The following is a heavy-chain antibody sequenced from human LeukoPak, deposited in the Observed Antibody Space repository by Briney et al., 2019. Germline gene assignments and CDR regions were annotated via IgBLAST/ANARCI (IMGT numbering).Heavy chain of an antibody. CDR2: ISGGGGST. CDR3: ARSIYASGSFYTFDI. V-gene: IGHV3-23*01. D-gene: IGHD3-10*01. CDR1: GFTFSSYA. Sequence: PGGSLRLSCAASGFTFSSYAMSWVRQAPGKGLEWVSAISGGGGSTYYADSVKGRFTISRDNSKNTLYLQMNTLRAEDTAVYYCARSIYASGSFYTFDIWGQGTMVTVSS. J-gene: IGHJ3*02.